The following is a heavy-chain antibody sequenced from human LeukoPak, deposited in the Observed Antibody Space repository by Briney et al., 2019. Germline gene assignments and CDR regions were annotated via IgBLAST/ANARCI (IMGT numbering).Heavy chain of an antibody. J-gene: IGHJ6*02. Sequence: GGSLRLSCAASGFTFSSYSMNWVRQAPGKGLEWVASISSSSSYIYYAGSVKGRFTISRDNAKNSLYLQMNSLRVEDTAVYYCAIMQLWPLDVWGQGTTVTVSS. V-gene: IGHV3-21*01. CDR3: AIMQLWPLDV. CDR2: ISSSSSYI. D-gene: IGHD5-18*01. CDR1: GFTFSSYS.